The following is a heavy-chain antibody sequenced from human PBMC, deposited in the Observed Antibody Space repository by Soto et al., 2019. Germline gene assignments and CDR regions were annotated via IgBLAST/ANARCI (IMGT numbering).Heavy chain of an antibody. V-gene: IGHV3-33*01. CDR3: ARDSTGGAARPYYYYYYGMDC. CDR2: IWYDGSNK. CDR1: GFTFSSYG. Sequence: GGSLRLSCAASGFTFSSYGMHWVRQAPGKGLEWVAVIWYDGSNKYYADSVKGRFTISRDNSKNTLYLQMNSLRAEDTAVYYCARDSTGGAARPYYYYYYGMDCWGQGTTVTVSS. D-gene: IGHD6-6*01. J-gene: IGHJ6*02.